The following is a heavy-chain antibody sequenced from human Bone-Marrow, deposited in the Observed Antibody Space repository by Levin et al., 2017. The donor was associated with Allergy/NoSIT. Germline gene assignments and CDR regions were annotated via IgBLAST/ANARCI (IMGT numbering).Heavy chain of an antibody. D-gene: IGHD6-6*01. Sequence: GESLKISCAASGFTFSSYSMNWVRQAPGKGLEWVSSISSSSSYIYYADSVKGRFTISRDNAKNSLYLQMNSLRAEDTAVYYCARDRSDLIAARSYYGMDVWGQGTTVTVSS. J-gene: IGHJ6*02. CDR2: ISSSSSYI. CDR3: ARDRSDLIAARSYYGMDV. CDR1: GFTFSSYS. V-gene: IGHV3-21*01.